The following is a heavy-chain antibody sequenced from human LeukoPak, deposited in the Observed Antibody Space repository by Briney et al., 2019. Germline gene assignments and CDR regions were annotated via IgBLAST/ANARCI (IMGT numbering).Heavy chain of an antibody. CDR2: ISGSGGST. CDR3: SQSDYFDN. J-gene: IGHJ4*02. Sequence: PGGSLRLSCAASGFTFSSYAMSWVRQAPGKGLEWVSVISGSGGSTHYADSVKGRFTISRDNSKNTLYLQMNSLRAEDTAVYYCSQSDYFDNWGQGTLVTVFS. CDR1: GFTFSSYA. V-gene: IGHV3-23*01.